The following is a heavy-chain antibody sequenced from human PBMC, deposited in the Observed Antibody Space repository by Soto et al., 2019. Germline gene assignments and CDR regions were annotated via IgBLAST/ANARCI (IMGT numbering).Heavy chain of an antibody. J-gene: IGHJ4*02. Sequence: EVQLVESGGGLVQPGGTLRLSCAASGFTFSSYEMNWVRQAPGAGLEWVSYIGTSGSTIYYSDSVKGRFTISRDNAKNSLYLQMNSLRAEDTAVYYCARDLYFFGSGTSFDHWGQGTLFTVSS. CDR1: GFTFSSYE. D-gene: IGHD3-10*01. V-gene: IGHV3-48*03. CDR2: IGTSGSTI. CDR3: ARDLYFFGSGTSFDH.